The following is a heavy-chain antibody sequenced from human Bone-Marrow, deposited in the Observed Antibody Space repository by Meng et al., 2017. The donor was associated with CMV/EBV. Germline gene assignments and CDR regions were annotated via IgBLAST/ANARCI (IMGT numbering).Heavy chain of an antibody. CDR1: GGSSSYSDYY. CDR3: ARMQWLAYYFDH. V-gene: IGHV4-39*07. CDR2: IYFSGST. Sequence: GSLRLSCTVSGGSSSYSDYYWGWIRQPPGKGLEWIGNIYFSGSTYYNPSLQSRVTISVDTSKTKFSLTLTSVTAADTAVYYCARMQWLAYYFDHWGQGKLVTVSS. J-gene: IGHJ4*02. D-gene: IGHD6-19*01.